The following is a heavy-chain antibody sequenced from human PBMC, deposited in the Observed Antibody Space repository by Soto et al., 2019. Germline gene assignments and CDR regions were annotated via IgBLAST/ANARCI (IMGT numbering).Heavy chain of an antibody. CDR2: INAGNGST. CDR1: GYTFTSYA. J-gene: IGHJ4*02. D-gene: IGHD3-10*01. V-gene: IGHV1-3*01. CDR3: AVLLLWFGESPLFDY. Sequence: ASVKVSCKASGYTFTSYAIHWVRQAPGQRLEWMGWINAGNGSTKYSQKFQGRVTITRDTSASTAYMELSSLRSEDTAVYYCAVLLLWFGESPLFDYWGQGTLVTVSS.